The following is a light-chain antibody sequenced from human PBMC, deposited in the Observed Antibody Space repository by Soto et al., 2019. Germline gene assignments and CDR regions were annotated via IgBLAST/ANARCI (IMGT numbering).Light chain of an antibody. V-gene: IGKV3-20*01. CDR3: QQRAGSST. CDR2: GAS. CDR1: QSVRKNY. J-gene: IGKJ5*01. Sequence: DIVLTHSPSTLSLSTGLRSTLSCRASQSVRKNYLAWYKQKPGQAPRLLIYGASNRATGIPDRLSGSGSGTDFTLTLSSLAPEDFAVYYCQQRAGSSTFGQGTGLEIK.